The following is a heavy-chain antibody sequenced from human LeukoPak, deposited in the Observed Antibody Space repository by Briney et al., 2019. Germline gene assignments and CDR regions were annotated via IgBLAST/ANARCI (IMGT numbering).Heavy chain of an antibody. V-gene: IGHV3-23*01. CDR2: ITGST. D-gene: IGHD2-15*01. CDR1: TFPRGIGA. J-gene: IGHJ4*02. CDR3: GRYCSSGNCYAGLDY. Sequence: GGSLRLSCAASTFPRGIGAMAWVRQAPGKGLEWVSAITGSTHYADSVKGRFTISRDNSKNTVYLQMNSLRVEDTAVYFCGRYCSSGNCYAGLDYWGRGTLVTVSS.